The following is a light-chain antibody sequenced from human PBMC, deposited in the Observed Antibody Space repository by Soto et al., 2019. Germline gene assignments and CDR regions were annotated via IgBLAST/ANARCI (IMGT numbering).Light chain of an antibody. CDR2: ETS. V-gene: IGKV1-5*03. Sequence: DIQMTQSPSTLSASVGDRVTITCRASQSVNRWLAWYQQKPGKAPKLLIYETSSLESGVPSRFGGSGSGTEFTLTISSLKHDDFVIYYCQQYNSYSWTFGQGTNVDIK. CDR1: QSVNRW. J-gene: IGKJ1*01. CDR3: QQYNSYSWT.